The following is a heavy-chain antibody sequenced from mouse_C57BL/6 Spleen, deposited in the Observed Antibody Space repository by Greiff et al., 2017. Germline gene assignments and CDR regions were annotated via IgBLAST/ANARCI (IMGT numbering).Heavy chain of an antibody. Sequence: QVQLQQPGAELVRPGSSVKLSCKASGYTFTSYWMAWVKQRPGQGLEWIGNIYPSDSETHYNQKFKDKATLTVDKSSSTAYMQLSSLTSEDSAVYYCARGGITTVVGDYWGQGTTLTVSS. J-gene: IGHJ2*01. V-gene: IGHV1-61*01. CDR3: ARGGITTVVGDY. CDR1: GYTFTSYW. CDR2: IYPSDSET. D-gene: IGHD1-1*01.